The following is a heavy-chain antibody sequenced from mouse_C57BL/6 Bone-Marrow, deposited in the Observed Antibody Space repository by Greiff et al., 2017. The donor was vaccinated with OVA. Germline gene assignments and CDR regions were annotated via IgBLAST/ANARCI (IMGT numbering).Heavy chain of an antibody. CDR2: IDPENGDT. CDR3: TTTGTRWFAY. D-gene: IGHD4-1*01. Sequence: VQLQQSGAELVRPGASVKLSCTASGFNIKDDYMHWVKQRPEQGLEWIGWIDPENGDTEYASKFQGKATITADTSSNTAYLQLSSLTAEDTAVYYCTTTGTRWFAYWGQGTLVTVSA. CDR1: GFNIKDDY. V-gene: IGHV14-4*01. J-gene: IGHJ3*01.